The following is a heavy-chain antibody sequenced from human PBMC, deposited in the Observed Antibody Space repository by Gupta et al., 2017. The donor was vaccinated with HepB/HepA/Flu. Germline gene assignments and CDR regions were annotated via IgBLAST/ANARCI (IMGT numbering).Heavy chain of an antibody. J-gene: IGHJ2*01. D-gene: IGHD5-12*01. CDR1: GGTFSSYA. Sequence: QVQLVQSGAEVKKPGSSVKVSCKASGGTFSSYAISWVRQAPGQGLEWRGGIIPIFSTANYAQKFQGRVTITADKSTSTAYMELSSLRSEDTAVYYWARESRSASGLSWYFDLWGRGTLVTVSS. V-gene: IGHV1-69*06. CDR2: IIPIFSTA. CDR3: ARESRSASGLSWYFDL.